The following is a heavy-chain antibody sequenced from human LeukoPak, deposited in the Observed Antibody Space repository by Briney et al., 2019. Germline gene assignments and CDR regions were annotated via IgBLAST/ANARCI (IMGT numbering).Heavy chain of an antibody. CDR2: FDPEDGET. Sequence: ASVKVSCKVSGYTLTELSMHWVRQAPGKGLEWMGGFDPEDGETIYAQKFQGRVTMIEDTSTDTAYMELSSLRSEDTAVYYCATGRIGYYYYMDVWGKGTTVTVSS. V-gene: IGHV1-24*01. D-gene: IGHD2/OR15-2a*01. J-gene: IGHJ6*03. CDR1: GYTLTELS. CDR3: ATGRIGYYYYMDV.